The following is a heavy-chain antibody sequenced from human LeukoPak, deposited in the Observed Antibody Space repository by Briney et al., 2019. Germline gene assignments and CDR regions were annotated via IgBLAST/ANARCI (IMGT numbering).Heavy chain of an antibody. V-gene: IGHV3-30-3*01. J-gene: IGHJ4*02. CDR3: ARDPYYYDSSGYYHGGYYFDY. CDR1: EFTFSSYA. D-gene: IGHD3-22*01. CDR2: ISYDGSNK. Sequence: PGRSLRLSCAASEFTFSSYAMHWVRQAPGKGLEWVAVISYDGSNKYYADSVKGRFTISRDNSKNTLYLQMNSLRAEDTAVYYCARDPYYYDSSGYYHGGYYFDYWGQGTLVTVSS.